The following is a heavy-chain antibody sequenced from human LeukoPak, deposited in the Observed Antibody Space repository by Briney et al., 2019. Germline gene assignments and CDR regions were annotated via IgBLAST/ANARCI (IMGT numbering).Heavy chain of an antibody. CDR2: ISYDGSNK. CDR1: GFSFSSSW. J-gene: IGHJ4*02. CDR3: ARGSKSGSYSYGDY. V-gene: IGHV3-30*03. Sequence: PGGSLRLSCAASGFSFSSSWMHWVRQAPGKGLEWVAVISYDGSNKYYADSVKGRFTISRDNSKNTLYLQMNSLRAEDTAVYYCARGSKSGSYSYGDYWGQGTLVTVSS. D-gene: IGHD1-26*01.